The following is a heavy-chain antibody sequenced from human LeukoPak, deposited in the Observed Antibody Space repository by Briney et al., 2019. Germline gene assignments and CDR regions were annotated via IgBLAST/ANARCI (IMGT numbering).Heavy chain of an antibody. CDR3: ARLSGYYQNWFDP. Sequence: GGSLRLSCAASGFTVSSNYMSWVRQAPGKGLEWVSVIYSGGSTYYADSVKGRFTISRDNSKNTLYLQTNSLRAEDTAVYYCARLSGYYQNWFDPWGQGTLVTVSS. CDR2: IYSGGST. CDR1: GFTVSSNY. D-gene: IGHD3-22*01. J-gene: IGHJ5*02. V-gene: IGHV3-66*02.